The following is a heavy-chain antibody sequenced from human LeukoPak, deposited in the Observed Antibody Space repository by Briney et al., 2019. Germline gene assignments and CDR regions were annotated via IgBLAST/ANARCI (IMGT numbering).Heavy chain of an antibody. J-gene: IGHJ5*02. Sequence: PGGSLRLSCAASGFTFSSYAMSWVRQAPGKGLEWVSSISSSSSYIYYADSVKGRSTISRDNAKNSLYLQMNSLRAEDTAVYYCARDENYYDSSGYPNWFDPWGQGTLVTVSS. V-gene: IGHV3-21*01. CDR2: ISSSSSYI. CDR3: ARDENYYDSSGYPNWFDP. CDR1: GFTFSSYA. D-gene: IGHD3-22*01.